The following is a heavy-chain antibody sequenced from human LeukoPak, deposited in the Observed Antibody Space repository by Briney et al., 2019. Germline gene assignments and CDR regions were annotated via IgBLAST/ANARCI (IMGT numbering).Heavy chain of an antibody. CDR1: GFSFTDYS. D-gene: IGHD5-12*01. CDR2: ISKSGSTI. CDR3: AREEATIMWINYYYMDV. V-gene: IGHV3-11*04. J-gene: IGHJ6*03. Sequence: GGSLRLSCAASGFSFTDYSMSWIRQAPGKGLEWVSYISKSGSTIYYADSVKGRFTISRDTAKKSLYLQMNSLRAEDTAVYYCAREEATIMWINYYYMDVWGKGTTVTVSS.